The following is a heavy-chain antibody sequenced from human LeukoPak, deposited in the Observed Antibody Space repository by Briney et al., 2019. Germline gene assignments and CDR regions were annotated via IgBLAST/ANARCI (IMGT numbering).Heavy chain of an antibody. CDR1: GFTFSSYA. V-gene: IGHV3-30-3*01. Sequence: PGGSLRLSCAASGFTFSSYAMHWVRQAPGKGLEWVAVISYDGSNKYYADSVKGRFTISRDNSKNTLYLQMNSLRAEDTAVYYCAREISQWLVYDYWGQGTLVTVSS. D-gene: IGHD6-19*01. CDR2: ISYDGSNK. CDR3: AREISQWLVYDY. J-gene: IGHJ4*02.